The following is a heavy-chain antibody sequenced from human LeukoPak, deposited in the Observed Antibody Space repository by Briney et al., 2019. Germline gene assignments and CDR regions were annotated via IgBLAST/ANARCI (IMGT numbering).Heavy chain of an antibody. CDR1: GGSFSGYY. V-gene: IGHV4-34*01. CDR2: FSYSGDG. CDR3: WAIVPTNKLDY. D-gene: IGHD5-12*01. J-gene: IGHJ4*02. Sequence: SETLSLTCAVYGGSFSGYYWSWIRQPPGKGPEWIGSFSYSGDGYYNSSLKSRVTISMGTSKNQFSLEVTSVTAADTAVYYCWAIVPTNKLDYWGQGTLVTVSS.